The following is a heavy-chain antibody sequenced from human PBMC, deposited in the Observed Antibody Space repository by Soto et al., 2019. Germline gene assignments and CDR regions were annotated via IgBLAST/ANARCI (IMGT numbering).Heavy chain of an antibody. V-gene: IGHV4-39*01. D-gene: IGHD2-15*01. CDR1: DGSISSSSYY. Sequence: PSETLSLTCTVSDGSISSSSYYWGWIRQPPGKGLEWIGSIYYSGSTYYNPSLKSRVTISVDTSKNQFSLKLSSVTAADTAVYYCARGYCSGGSCYRYWGQGSQVTVSS. J-gene: IGHJ4*02. CDR3: ARGYCSGGSCYRY. CDR2: IYYSGST.